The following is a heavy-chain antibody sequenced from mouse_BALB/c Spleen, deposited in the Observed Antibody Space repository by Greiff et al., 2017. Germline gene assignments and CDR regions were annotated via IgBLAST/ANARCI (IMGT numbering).Heavy chain of an antibody. V-gene: IGHV1S81*02. D-gene: IGHD2-2*01. CDR1: GYTFTSYW. Sequence: QVQLQQSGAELVKPGASVKLSCKASGYTFTSYWMHWVKQRPGQGLEWIGEINPSNGRTNYNEKFKSKATLTVDKSSSTAYMQLSSLTSEDSAVYYCAQGYGYDPWFAYWGQGTLVTVSA. CDR3: AQGYGYDPWFAY. CDR2: INPSNGRT. J-gene: IGHJ3*01.